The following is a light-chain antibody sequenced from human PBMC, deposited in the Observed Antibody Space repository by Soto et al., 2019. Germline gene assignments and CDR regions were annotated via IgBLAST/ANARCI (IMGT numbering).Light chain of an antibody. Sequence: EIVLTQSPGTLFLSPGERATLSCRASQSVSSSYLAWYQQKPGQAPRLLIYGASSRATGIPDRFSGSGSGTDFTLTISRLEPEDFAVYYCQQYGSSPGTFGQGTEVDIK. CDR2: GAS. J-gene: IGKJ1*01. V-gene: IGKV3-20*01. CDR3: QQYGSSPGT. CDR1: QSVSSSY.